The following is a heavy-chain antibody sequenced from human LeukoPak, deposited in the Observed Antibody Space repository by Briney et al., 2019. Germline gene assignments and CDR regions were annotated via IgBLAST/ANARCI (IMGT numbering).Heavy chain of an antibody. CDR3: ARGSGPPPPPDY. D-gene: IGHD2-15*01. V-gene: IGHV3-21*01. CDR2: ISSSSSYI. J-gene: IGHJ4*02. CDR1: GFTFSSYS. Sequence: PGRSLRLSCAASGFTFSSYSVNWVRQAPGKGLEWVSSISSSSSYIYYADSVKGRFTISRDNAKNSLYLQMNSLRAEDTAVYYCARGSGPPPPPDYWGQGTLVTVSS.